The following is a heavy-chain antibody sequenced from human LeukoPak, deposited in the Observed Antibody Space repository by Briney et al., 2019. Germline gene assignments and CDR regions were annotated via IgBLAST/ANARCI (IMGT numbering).Heavy chain of an antibody. J-gene: IGHJ4*02. CDR1: GYTFTSYY. CDR2: INPSGGST. V-gene: IGHV1-46*01. Sequence: ASVKVSCKASGYTFTSYYMHWVRQAPGQGLERMGIINPSGGSTSYAQKFQGRVTMTRDTSASTVYMELSSLRSEDTAVYYCARDGGSYGGYLYRDYWGQGTLVTVSS. CDR3: ARDGGSYGGYLYRDY. D-gene: IGHD5-12*01.